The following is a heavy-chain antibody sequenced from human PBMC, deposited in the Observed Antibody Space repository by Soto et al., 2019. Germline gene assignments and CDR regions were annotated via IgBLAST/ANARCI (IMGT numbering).Heavy chain of an antibody. V-gene: IGHV4-59*01. CDR2: VYYTGST. Sequence: TSETLCLTCSVSDGSISTYYWSWLRQPPGKEPEWIGYVYYTGSTNYNPSLKSRATMSVDKSKNQFSLKLNSVTAADTAAYFCARGPGYCSGGACTFYYGLDVWGKGTTVTVSS. J-gene: IGHJ6*04. D-gene: IGHD2-15*01. CDR1: DGSISTYY. CDR3: ARGPGYCSGGACTFYYGLDV.